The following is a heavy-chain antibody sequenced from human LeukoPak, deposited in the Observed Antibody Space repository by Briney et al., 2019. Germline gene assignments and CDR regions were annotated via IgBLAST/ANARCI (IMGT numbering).Heavy chain of an antibody. D-gene: IGHD3-10*01. CDR2: ISSSSSTI. CDR1: GFTFSRYS. J-gene: IGHJ4*02. V-gene: IGHV3-48*01. Sequence: GGSLTLSCPASGFTFSRYSMNWVRQAPGKGMEWVSYISSSSSTIYYADSVKGRFTISRDNAKNSLYLQMNSLRAEDTAVYYCARDSLSTYYYGSGSYFLPDYRGQGTLVTVSS. CDR3: ARDSLSTYYYGSGSYFLPDY.